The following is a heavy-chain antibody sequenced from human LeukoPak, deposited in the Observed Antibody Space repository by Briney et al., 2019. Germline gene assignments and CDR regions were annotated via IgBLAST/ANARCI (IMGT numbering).Heavy chain of an antibody. V-gene: IGHV1-46*01. CDR2: INPSCGSA. CDR1: GYTFSTYY. CDR3: ARDREGLTPSSFDF. J-gene: IGHJ4*02. D-gene: IGHD3/OR15-3a*01. Sequence: ASVKVSCKASGYTFSTYYIHWVRQAPGQGLEWMGVINPSCGSASYAQRFQGRVTMTRDTSTSTVSMDLSSLRSADTGMYYCARDREGLTPSSFDFWGQGTLVTVSS.